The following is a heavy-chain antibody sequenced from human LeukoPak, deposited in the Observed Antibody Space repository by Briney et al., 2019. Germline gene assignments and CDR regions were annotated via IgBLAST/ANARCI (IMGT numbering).Heavy chain of an antibody. Sequence: SETLSLTCTVSGDSISSTSYYWGWIRQPPGKGLDWIGSLYYSGNTYYNPSLESRVTMSADTSKNQFSLKLSSVTSADTAVYYCARGVQSSAWPYRDVFDIWGQGAMVTVSS. CDR1: GDSISSTSYY. D-gene: IGHD6-19*01. J-gene: IGHJ3*02. CDR3: ARGVQSSAWPYRDVFDI. CDR2: LYYSGNT. V-gene: IGHV4-39*07.